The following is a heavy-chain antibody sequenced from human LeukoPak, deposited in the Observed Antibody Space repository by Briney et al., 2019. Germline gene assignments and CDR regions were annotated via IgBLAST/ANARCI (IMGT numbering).Heavy chain of an antibody. V-gene: IGHV4-34*01. Sequence: PSETLSLTCAVYGGSFSGYYWSWIRQPPGKGLEWIGEINHSGSTNYNPSLKSRVTISVDTSKNPFSLKLSSVTAADTAVYYCARHGGWLAGARNWGQGTLVTVSS. J-gene: IGHJ4*02. CDR3: ARHGGWLAGARN. CDR2: INHSGST. D-gene: IGHD6-19*01. CDR1: GGSFSGYY.